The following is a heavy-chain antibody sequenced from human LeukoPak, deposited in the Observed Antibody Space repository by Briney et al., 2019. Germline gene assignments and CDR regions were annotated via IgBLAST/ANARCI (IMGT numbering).Heavy chain of an antibody. Sequence: GGSLRLSCAASGFTFSSYAMHWVRQAPGKGLEWVAVISYDGSNKYYADSVKGRFTISRDNSKNTLYLQMNNLRAEDTAVYYCARELDCSGGSCSFFDYWGQGTLVTVSS. CDR1: GFTFSSYA. D-gene: IGHD2-15*01. J-gene: IGHJ4*02. CDR3: ARELDCSGGSCSFFDY. V-gene: IGHV3-30*04. CDR2: ISYDGSNK.